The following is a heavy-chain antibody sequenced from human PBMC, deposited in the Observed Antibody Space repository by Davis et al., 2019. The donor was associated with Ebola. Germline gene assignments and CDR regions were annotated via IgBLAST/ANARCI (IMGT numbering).Heavy chain of an antibody. CDR3: ARDLSEGTYYYGSGSYYGYYYYYGMDV. CDR1: GFTFSSYS. V-gene: IGHV3-21*01. Sequence: GESLKISCAASGFTFSSYSMNWVRQAPGKGLEWVSSISSSSSYIYYADSVKGRFTISRDNAKNSLYLQMNSLRAEDTAVYYCARDLSEGTYYYGSGSYYGYYYYYGMDVWGQGTTVTVSS. D-gene: IGHD3-10*01. J-gene: IGHJ6*02. CDR2: ISSSSSYI.